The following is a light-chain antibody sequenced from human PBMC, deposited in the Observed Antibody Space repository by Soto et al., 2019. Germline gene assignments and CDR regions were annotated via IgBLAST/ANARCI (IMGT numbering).Light chain of an antibody. CDR1: QSVSSY. Sequence: EIVLTQSPATLSLSPWERATLSCRASQSVSSYLAWYQHKPGQAPRLLIYDASSRATDIPARFSGSGSGTDFTLTISSLDPEDFAVYYCQQYGSSNTVGQGTRLEIK. V-gene: IGKV3-11*01. J-gene: IGKJ5*01. CDR3: QQYGSSNT. CDR2: DAS.